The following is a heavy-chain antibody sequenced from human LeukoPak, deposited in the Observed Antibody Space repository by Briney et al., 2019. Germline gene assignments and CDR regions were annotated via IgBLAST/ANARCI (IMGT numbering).Heavy chain of an antibody. CDR1: GYTFTGYY. CDR2: INPNSGGT. D-gene: IGHD3-10*01. CDR3: ARAPPYYYGSGTDY. V-gene: IGHV1-2*06. J-gene: IGHJ4*02. Sequence: ASVKVSCKASGYTFTGYYMHWVRQAPGQGREWMGRINPNSGGTNYARKFQGRVTMTRDTSISTAYMELSRLRSDDTAVYYCARAPPYYYGSGTDYWGQGTLVTVSS.